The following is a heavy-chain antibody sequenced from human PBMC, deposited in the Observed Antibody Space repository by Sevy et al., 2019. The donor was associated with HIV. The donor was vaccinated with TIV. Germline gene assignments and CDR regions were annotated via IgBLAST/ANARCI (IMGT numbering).Heavy chain of an antibody. Sequence: GGSLRLSCAASGFTFTSYWMTWVRQAPGKGLEWEANMKQDGSEIYYVDSVRGRFTISRDNAKNSLYLQMNSLRAEDTAVYYCVRGMHVWGQGTTVTVSS. CDR1: GFTFTSYW. CDR3: VRGMHV. J-gene: IGHJ6*02. CDR2: MKQDGSEI. V-gene: IGHV3-7*01.